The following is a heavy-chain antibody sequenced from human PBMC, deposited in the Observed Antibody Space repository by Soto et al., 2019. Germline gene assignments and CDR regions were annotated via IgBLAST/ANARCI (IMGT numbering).Heavy chain of an antibody. CDR2: ISSSGVNT. D-gene: IGHD1-26*01. J-gene: IGHJ1*01. Sequence: EVQLLESGGGFVQPGGSLRLSCAASGLTFNNYAMSWVRQAPGKGLEWVSGISSSGVNTYYADPVKGRFTISRDNSMNTLYLQMSSLKAEDTAVYYCVPCIAESGTRYFQHWGQGALVTVSS. V-gene: IGHV3-23*01. CDR1: GLTFNNYA. CDR3: VPCIAESGTRYFQH.